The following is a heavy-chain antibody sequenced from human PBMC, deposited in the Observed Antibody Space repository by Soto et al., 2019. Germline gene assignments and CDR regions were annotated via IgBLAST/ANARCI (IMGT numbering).Heavy chain of an antibody. CDR1: GFTFRSYW. CDR2: INEDESEK. Sequence: EMQLVESGGGLVQPGGSLRLSCVASGFTFRSYWMSWVRQAPGKGLEWVANINEDESEKNYVDSVKGRFTISRDNAKNSLYLQMNSLRAEDTAMYFCARGDFYSGDLWGQGTLVTVSP. J-gene: IGHJ5*02. D-gene: IGHD4-4*01. CDR3: ARGDFYSGDL. V-gene: IGHV3-7*05.